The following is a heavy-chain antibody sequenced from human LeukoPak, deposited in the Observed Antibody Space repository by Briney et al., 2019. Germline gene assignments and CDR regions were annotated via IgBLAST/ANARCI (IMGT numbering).Heavy chain of an antibody. D-gene: IGHD2-15*01. J-gene: IGHJ4*02. CDR3: ARDNPPYCNGGSCYSY. Sequence: GASVKVSCKASGGTFSSYAISWVRQAPGQGLEWMGRMIPILDMATYSQKFQGRVAITADESTGTAYTELSSLRSEDTAVYYCARDNPPYCNGGSCYSYWGQGTLVAISS. V-gene: IGHV1-69*10. CDR1: GGTFSSYA. CDR2: MIPILDMA.